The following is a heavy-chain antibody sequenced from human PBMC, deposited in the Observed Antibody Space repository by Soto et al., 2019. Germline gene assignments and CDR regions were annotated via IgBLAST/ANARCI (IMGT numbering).Heavy chain of an antibody. V-gene: IGHV1-8*01. CDR3: ARGRYYRIYYYYYMDG. CDR2: MNPNSGNT. Sequence: GASVKVSCKASGYTFTSYDINWVRQATGQGLEWMGWMNPNSGNTGYAQKFQGRVTMTRNTSISTAYMELSSLRSEDTAVYYCARGRYYRIYYYYYMDGWGKGTTVTVSS. CDR1: GYTFTSYD. D-gene: IGHD3-10*01. J-gene: IGHJ6*03.